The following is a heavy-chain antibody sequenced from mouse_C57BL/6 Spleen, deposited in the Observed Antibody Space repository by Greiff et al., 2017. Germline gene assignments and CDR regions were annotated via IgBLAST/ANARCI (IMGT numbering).Heavy chain of an antibody. J-gene: IGHJ1*03. D-gene: IGHD1-1*01. Sequence: QVQLQQPGAELVKPGASVKLSCKASGYTFTSYWMHWVKQRPGQGLEWIGMIHPNSGSTNYNEKFKSKATLTVDKSSSTAYMQLSSLTSEDSAVXYCARAPITTVVAPGYCDVWGTGTTVTVSS. CDR2: IHPNSGST. V-gene: IGHV1-64*01. CDR3: ARAPITTVVAPGYCDV. CDR1: GYTFTSYW.